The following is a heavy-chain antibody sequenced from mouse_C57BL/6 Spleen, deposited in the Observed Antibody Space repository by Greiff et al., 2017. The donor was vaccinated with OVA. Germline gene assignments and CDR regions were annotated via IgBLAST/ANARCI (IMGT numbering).Heavy chain of an antibody. CDR3: AREGAYAPTMDY. D-gene: IGHD6-5*01. CDR1: GYTFTSYW. J-gene: IGHJ4*01. CDR2: INPSNGGT. V-gene: IGHV1-53*01. Sequence: QVQLQQPGTELVKPGASVKLSCKASGYTFTSYWMHWVKQRPGQGLEWIGDINPSNGGTNYNEKFKSKATLTVDKSSSTAYMQLSSLTSEDSAVYYCAREGAYAPTMDYWGQGTSVTVSS.